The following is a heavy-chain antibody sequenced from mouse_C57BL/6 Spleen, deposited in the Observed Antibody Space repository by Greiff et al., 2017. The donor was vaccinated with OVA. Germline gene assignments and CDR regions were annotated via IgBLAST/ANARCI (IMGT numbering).Heavy chain of an antibody. CDR2: IWSGGST. CDR1: GFSLTSYG. CDR3: ARNRVITTVVATDWYFDV. Sequence: QVQLQQSGPGLVQPSQSLSITCTVSGFSLTSYGVHWVRQSPGKGLEWLGVIWSGGSTDYNAAFISRLSISKDNSKSQVFFKMNSLQADDTAIYYCARNRVITTVVATDWYFDVWGTGTTVTVSS. J-gene: IGHJ1*03. V-gene: IGHV2-2*01. D-gene: IGHD1-1*01.